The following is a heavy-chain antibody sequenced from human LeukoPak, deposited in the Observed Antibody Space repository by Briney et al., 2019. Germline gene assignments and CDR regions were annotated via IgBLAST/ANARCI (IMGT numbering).Heavy chain of an antibody. D-gene: IGHD3/OR15-3a*01. V-gene: IGHV1-69*13. Sequence: GASVKVSCKASGGTFSSYAISWVRQAPGQGLEWMGGIIPIFGTANYAQKFQGRVTITADESTSTAYMELSSLRSEDTAVYYCARGLDWVRDYYYMDVWGKGTTVTVSS. CDR1: GGTFSSYA. J-gene: IGHJ6*03. CDR3: ARGLDWVRDYYYMDV. CDR2: IIPIFGTA.